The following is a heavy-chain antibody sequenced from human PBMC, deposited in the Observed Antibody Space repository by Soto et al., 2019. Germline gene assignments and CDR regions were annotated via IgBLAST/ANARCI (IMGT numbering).Heavy chain of an antibody. Sequence: EVQLVESGGGLVQPGGSLRLSCTASGFTFSSYWMHWVRQAPGKGLVWVSRINSDGSTTSYADSVKGRFTISRDNAKNTLYLQMNSLRAEDTAVYYCARGGSLNWYFDLWGRGTLVTVSS. V-gene: IGHV3-74*01. J-gene: IGHJ2*01. CDR3: ARGGSLNWYFDL. D-gene: IGHD1-26*01. CDR2: INSDGSTT. CDR1: GFTFSSYW.